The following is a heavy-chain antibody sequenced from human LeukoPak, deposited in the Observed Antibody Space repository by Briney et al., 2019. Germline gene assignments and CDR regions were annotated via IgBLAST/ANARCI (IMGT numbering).Heavy chain of an antibody. CDR2: IYPGDSDT. CDR1: GYKFSTYW. J-gene: IGHJ3*01. V-gene: IGHV5-51*01. CDR3: ARPNITSYYDSRGYDAFDV. D-gene: IGHD3-22*01. Sequence: HGESLKISCKGSGYKFSTYWIAWVRQMPERGLEWMGIIYPGDSDTRYSPSFQGQVTISADKSVNSAYLQWSSLKASDTAMYYCARPNITSYYDSRGYDAFDVWGQGTMVTVSS.